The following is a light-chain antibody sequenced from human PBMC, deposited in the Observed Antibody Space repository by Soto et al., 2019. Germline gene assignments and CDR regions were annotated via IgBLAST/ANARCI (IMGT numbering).Light chain of an antibody. CDR1: QNIGNY. J-gene: IGKJ3*01. V-gene: IGKV1-39*01. Sequence: DIQMTQSPSLSASVGDRVTITCRASQNIGNYLNWYQQRPGKAPEPLVLSASRLQSGVPSRFSGSGSGTDFTLTITNLQPEDFAVYCCQQSYSAPLTFGPGTTVDFK. CDR3: QQSYSAPLT. CDR2: SAS.